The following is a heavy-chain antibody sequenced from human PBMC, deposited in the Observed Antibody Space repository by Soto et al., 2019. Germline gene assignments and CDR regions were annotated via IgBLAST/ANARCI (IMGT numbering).Heavy chain of an antibody. CDR2: ISATGGST. J-gene: IGHJ4*02. V-gene: IGHV3-23*01. Sequence: EVQSFESGGDFVQPGRSLRLSCAASGFPFSNHAMSWVRQAPGKGLEWLSAISATGGSTYYADSVRGRFSISRDNSKNTVSLQMDSLTAEDTPVYFCAKNYKWNFVVAYWGRGPLVTVS. CDR1: GFPFSNHA. D-gene: IGHD1-7*01. CDR3: AKNYKWNFVVAY.